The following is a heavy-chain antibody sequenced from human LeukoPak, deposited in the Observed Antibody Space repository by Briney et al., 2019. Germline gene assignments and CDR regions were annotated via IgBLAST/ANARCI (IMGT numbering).Heavy chain of an antibody. CDR1: GGSFSGYY. V-gene: IGHV4-59*10. J-gene: IGHJ4*02. CDR3: AASRGMATIPYY. CDR2: ILTSGST. Sequence: SSETLSLTCAVYGGSFSGYYWNWIRQPAGKGLEWIGRILTSGSTNYNPSLKSRVTISVDTSKKQLSLKLLSVTAADTAVYYCAASRGMATIPYYWGQGILVTVSS. D-gene: IGHD5-24*01.